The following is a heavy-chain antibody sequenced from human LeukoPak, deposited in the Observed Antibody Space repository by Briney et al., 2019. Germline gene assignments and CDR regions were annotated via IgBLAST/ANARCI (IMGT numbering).Heavy chain of an antibody. CDR3: ARSRGDSVYGDDAMLFGY. Sequence: SETLSLTCAVYGGSFSGYYWSWIRQPPGKGLEWIGEINHSGSTNYNPSLKSRVTISVDTSKNQFSLKLSSVTAADTAVYYCARSRGDSVYGDDAMLFGYWGQGTLVTVSS. J-gene: IGHJ4*02. CDR2: INHSGST. CDR1: GGSFSGYY. V-gene: IGHV4-34*01. D-gene: IGHD4-17*01.